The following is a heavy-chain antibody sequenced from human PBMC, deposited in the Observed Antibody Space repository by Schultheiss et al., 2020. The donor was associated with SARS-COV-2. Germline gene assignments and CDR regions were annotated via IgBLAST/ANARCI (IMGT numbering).Heavy chain of an antibody. D-gene: IGHD3-3*01. CDR1: GYTFTSYG. CDR3: ARDCRNYDFWSGYYTQSCGMDV. V-gene: IGHV1-18*01. J-gene: IGHJ6*02. CDR2: ISAYNGNT. Sequence: GGSLRLSCKASGYTFTSYGISWVRQAPGQGLEWMGWISAYNGNTNYAQKLQGRVTMTTDTSTSTAYMELRSLRSDDTAVYYCARDCRNYDFWSGYYTQSCGMDVWGQGTTVTVSS.